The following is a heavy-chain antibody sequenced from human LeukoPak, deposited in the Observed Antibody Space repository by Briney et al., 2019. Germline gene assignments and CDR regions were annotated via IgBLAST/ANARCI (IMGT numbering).Heavy chain of an antibody. Sequence: ASVKVSCKASGYTFTGYYMHWVRQAPGQGLEWMGWINPYSGGTNYAQKFQGRVTMTRDMSTSTVYMELSSLRSEDTAVYYCARATSDGSGSFLFDYWGQGTLVTVSS. D-gene: IGHD3-10*01. J-gene: IGHJ4*02. V-gene: IGHV1-2*02. CDR2: INPYSGGT. CDR1: GYTFTGYY. CDR3: ARATSDGSGSFLFDY.